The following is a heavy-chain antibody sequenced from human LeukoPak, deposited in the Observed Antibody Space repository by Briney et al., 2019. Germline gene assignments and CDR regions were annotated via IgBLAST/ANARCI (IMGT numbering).Heavy chain of an antibody. J-gene: IGHJ4*02. CDR1: RYTFTSYD. V-gene: IGHV1-8*01. Sequence: ASVKVSCKASRYTFTSYDINWVRQATGQGLEWMGWMNPNSANTGYAQKFQGRVTMTRNTSISTAYMELSSLRSEDTAVYYCARGIRGRRTFDYWGQGTLVTVSS. CDR3: ARGIRGRRTFDY. CDR2: MNPNSANT. D-gene: IGHD3-16*01.